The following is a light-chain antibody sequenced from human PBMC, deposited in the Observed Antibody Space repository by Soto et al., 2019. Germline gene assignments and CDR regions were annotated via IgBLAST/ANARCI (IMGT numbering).Light chain of an antibody. J-gene: IGKJ1*01. CDR2: DAS. V-gene: IGKV3-11*01. CDR3: QQYGSSGT. Sequence: EIVLTQSPSTLSFSPWERSTLSFMASQSVSSYLAWYQQKPGQAPRLLIYDASNRATGIPARFSGSGSGTDFTLTISRLEPEDFAVYYCQQYGSSGTFGQGTKVDIK. CDR1: QSVSSY.